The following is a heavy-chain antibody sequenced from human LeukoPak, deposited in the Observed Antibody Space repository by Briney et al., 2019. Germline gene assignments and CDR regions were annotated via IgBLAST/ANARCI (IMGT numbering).Heavy chain of an antibody. CDR3: AREQLLANAYDL. D-gene: IGHD6-13*01. CDR2: ISSSSSYI. J-gene: IGHJ3*01. CDR1: GFTFSSYA. V-gene: IGHV3-21*01. Sequence: GGSLRLSCAASGFTFSSYAMSWVRQAPGKGLEWVSSISSSSSYIYYADSVRGRFTISRDNAKKSLYLQMNSLKAVDSAVYFCAREQLLANAYDLWGQGTTVIVSS.